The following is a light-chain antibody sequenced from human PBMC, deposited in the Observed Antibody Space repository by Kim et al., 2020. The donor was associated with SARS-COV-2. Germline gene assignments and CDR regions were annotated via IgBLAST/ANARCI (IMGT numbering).Light chain of an antibody. J-gene: IGKJ1*01. CDR3: QQYNDWPT. CDR2: GAF. CDR1: QSVSRN. Sequence: LSAAQGERATLSCRASQSVSRNLAWYQQKPGQAPRPLIYGAFTRATGIPARFSGGGSGSEFTLTISSLQSEDFEVYYCQQYNDWPTFGQGTKVDIK. V-gene: IGKV3-15*01.